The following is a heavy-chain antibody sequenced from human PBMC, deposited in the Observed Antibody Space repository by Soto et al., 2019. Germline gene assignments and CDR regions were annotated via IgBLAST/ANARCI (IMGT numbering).Heavy chain of an antibody. V-gene: IGHV1-3*01. CDR2: INAGNGNT. Sequence: QVQLVQSGAEVKKPGASVKVSCKASGYTFTSYAMHWVRQAPGQRLEWMGWINAGNGNTKYSQKFQGRVTITRDTSASPAYMELSSLRSEDTAVYYCARVYYYDSSGYRSDYYCYYGMDVWGQGTTVTVSS. D-gene: IGHD3-22*01. J-gene: IGHJ6*02. CDR3: ARVYYYDSSGYRSDYYCYYGMDV. CDR1: GYTFTSYA.